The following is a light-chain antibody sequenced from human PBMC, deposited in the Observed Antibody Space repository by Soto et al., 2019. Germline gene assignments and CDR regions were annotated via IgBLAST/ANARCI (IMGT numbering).Light chain of an antibody. J-gene: IGLJ1*01. V-gene: IGLV2-14*01. CDR2: EVS. Sequence: QSVLTQPASVSGSPGQSITISCTGTSSDVGGYNYVSWYQHHPGKAPKLMIYEVSNRPSGVSDRFSGSKSGNTASLTISGLQAEDEDDYHCSSYTSSRTLVFGTGTKVTVL. CDR1: SSDVGGYNY. CDR3: SSYTSSRTLV.